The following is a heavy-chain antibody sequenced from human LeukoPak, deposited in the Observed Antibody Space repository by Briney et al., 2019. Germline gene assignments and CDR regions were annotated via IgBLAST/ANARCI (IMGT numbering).Heavy chain of an antibody. J-gene: IGHJ4*02. V-gene: IGHV1-8*01. CDR3: ARGRYHGSGSYYWNRPGVDY. CDR1: GYTFTSYD. Sequence: ASVKVSCKASGYTFTSYDINWVRQATGQGLEWMGWMNPNSGNTGYAQKFQGRVTMTRNTSISTAYMELSSLRSEDTAVYYCARGRYHGSGSYYWNRPGVDYWGQGTLVTVSS. D-gene: IGHD3-10*01. CDR2: MNPNSGNT.